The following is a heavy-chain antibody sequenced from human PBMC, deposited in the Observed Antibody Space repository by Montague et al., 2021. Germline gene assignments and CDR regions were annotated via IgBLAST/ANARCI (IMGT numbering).Heavy chain of an antibody. D-gene: IGHD3-22*01. CDR2: VYDSGRT. Sequence: SETLSLTCTVSGVSINNNSFFWAWIRQTPGQGLEWIGSVYDSGRTHYNPSLKSRVSIFADTSKNQLSLNLTSVTAADTSVFSCSRGPFFFDSMGDYNFESFDIGGQGTMVTVSS. CDR3: SRGPFFFDSMGDYNFESFDI. J-gene: IGHJ3*02. CDR1: GVSINNNSFF. V-gene: IGHV4-39*01.